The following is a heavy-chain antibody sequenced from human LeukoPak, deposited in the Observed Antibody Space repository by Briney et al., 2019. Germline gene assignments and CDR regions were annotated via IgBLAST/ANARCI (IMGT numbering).Heavy chain of an antibody. CDR3: ASYYDSSGYHPSRFDY. CDR2: INPASGAT. Sequence: ASVKVSCKASGYTFTGYYMHWVRQAPGQGLEWMGWINPASGATYYAQKFQDRVTMTRDTSITTGYMELSRLISDDTAMYYCASYYDSSGYHPSRFDYWGQGTWSPSPQ. CDR1: GYTFTGYY. V-gene: IGHV1-2*02. D-gene: IGHD3-22*01. J-gene: IGHJ4*02.